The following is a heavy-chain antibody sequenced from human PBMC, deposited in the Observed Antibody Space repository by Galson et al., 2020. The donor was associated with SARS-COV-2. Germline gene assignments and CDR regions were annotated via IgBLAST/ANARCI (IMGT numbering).Heavy chain of an antibody. J-gene: IGHJ4*02. V-gene: IGHV4-59*01. CDR3: ARGGYSGNIIDY. CDR1: GVSISRYY. D-gene: IGHD5-12*01. CDR2: IYNIGNT. Sequence: ETSETLSLTCTVSGVSISRYYWSWIRQPPGRGLEWIGYIYNIGNTNYNPSLKSRVIISVDTSRNQFSLKLTSVTAADTAVYHCARGGYSGNIIDYWGQGTLVTVSS.